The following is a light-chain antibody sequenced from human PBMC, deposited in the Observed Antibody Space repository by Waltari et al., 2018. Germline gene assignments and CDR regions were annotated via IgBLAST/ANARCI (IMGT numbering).Light chain of an antibody. J-gene: IGKJ5*01. CDR3: QQYNDWPPIP. V-gene: IGKV3-15*01. CDR2: GAS. CDR1: QRVSSN. Sequence: EIVMTQSPATLSEFPGEGATVFCRARQRVSSNLAWYQQKPGQAPRRLIHGASTWANGIPARFSGGGSGTEFSLTISSLQSEDFAVYYCQQYNDWPPIPFGQGTRLESK.